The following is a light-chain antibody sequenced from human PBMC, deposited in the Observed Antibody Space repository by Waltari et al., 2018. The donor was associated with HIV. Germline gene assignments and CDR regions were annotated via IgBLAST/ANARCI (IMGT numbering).Light chain of an antibody. V-gene: IGLV1-44*01. CDR2: SNN. CDR3: AAWDDSLNGWV. Sequence: QPVLTQPPSASASLGASVTLTCTLSSGYSNYKVDWYQQLPGTAPKLLTYSNNQRPSGAPDRFSGSKSGTSASLAISGLQSEYEADYYCAAWDDSLNGWVFGGGTKLTVL. CDR1: SGYSNYK. J-gene: IGLJ3*02.